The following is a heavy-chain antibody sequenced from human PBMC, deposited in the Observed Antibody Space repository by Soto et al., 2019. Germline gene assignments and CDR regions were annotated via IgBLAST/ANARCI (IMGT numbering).Heavy chain of an antibody. J-gene: IGHJ6*02. CDR1: GGTFSSYA. CDR3: ARGLEPTGTGAYYYYGMDV. CDR2: IIPIFGTA. V-gene: IGHV1-69*13. D-gene: IGHD1-1*01. Sequence: SVKVSCKASGGTFSSYAISWVRQAPGQGLEWMGGIIPIFGTANYAQKFQGRVTITADESTSTAYMELSSLRSEDTAVYYCARGLEPTGTGAYYYYGMDVWGQGTTVTVSS.